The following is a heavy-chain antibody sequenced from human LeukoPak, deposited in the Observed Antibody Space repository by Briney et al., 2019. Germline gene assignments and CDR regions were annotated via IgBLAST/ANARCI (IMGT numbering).Heavy chain of an antibody. J-gene: IGHJ4*02. Sequence: PGGSLRLSCAASGFTFSSYWMSWVRQAPGKGLEWVANIKQDGSEKYYVDSVKGRFTISRDNAKNSLYLQMNSLRDEDTAVYYCAREYYDFWSGYYTRGDYWGQGTLVTVSS. D-gene: IGHD3-3*01. V-gene: IGHV3-7*01. CDR2: IKQDGSEK. CDR1: GFTFSSYW. CDR3: AREYYDFWSGYYTRGDY.